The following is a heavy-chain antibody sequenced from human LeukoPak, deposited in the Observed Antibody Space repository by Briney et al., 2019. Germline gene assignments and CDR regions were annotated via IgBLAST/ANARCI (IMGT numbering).Heavy chain of an antibody. Sequence: GRSLRLSCAASGFTFSSYAMHWVRQAPGKGLEWVAVISYDGSNKYYADSVKGRFTISRDNSKNTLYLQMSSLRAEDTAVYYCARAGTRYDSSGYHNNWFDPWGQGTLVTVSS. CDR1: GFTFSSYA. V-gene: IGHV3-30-3*01. CDR2: ISYDGSNK. D-gene: IGHD3-22*01. CDR3: ARAGTRYDSSGYHNNWFDP. J-gene: IGHJ5*02.